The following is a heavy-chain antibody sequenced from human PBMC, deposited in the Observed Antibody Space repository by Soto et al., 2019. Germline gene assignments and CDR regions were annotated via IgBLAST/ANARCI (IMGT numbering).Heavy chain of an antibody. CDR1: GFAFSTYA. CDR2: FLNSGGRT. Sequence: EVHLLESGGGLVQPGGSLRLSCAASGFAFSTYAMSWVRQAPGQGLEWVSGFLNSGGRTSYADSVKGRFTISRDNSENTLYLHMNSLRAEDTAVYYCAKVRRTGWSTFDSWGQGTLVTVSS. V-gene: IGHV3-23*01. CDR3: AKVRRTGWSTFDS. J-gene: IGHJ4*02. D-gene: IGHD6-19*01.